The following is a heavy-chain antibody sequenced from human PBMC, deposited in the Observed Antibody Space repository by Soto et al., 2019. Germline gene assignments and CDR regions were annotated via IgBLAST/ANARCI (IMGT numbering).Heavy chain of an antibody. CDR2: IKSKTDGGTT. J-gene: IGHJ6*02. V-gene: IGHV3-15*07. CDR3: TTARISLSYGMDV. Sequence: EVQLVESGGGLVKPGGSLRLSCAASGFTFSNAWMNWVRQAPGKGLEWVGRIKSKTDGGTTDYAATVKGRFTISRDDSKNTVYLQMNSLKTEETAVYYCTTARISLSYGMDVWGQGTTVTVSS. CDR1: GFTFSNAW.